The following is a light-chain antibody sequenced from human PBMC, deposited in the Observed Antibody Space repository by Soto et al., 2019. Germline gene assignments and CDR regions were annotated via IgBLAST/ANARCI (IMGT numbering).Light chain of an antibody. CDR2: DAS. CDR1: QSISSW. Sequence: DIQMTQSPSTLSAPVGDRVTITCRASQSISSWLTWYQQKPGKAPKVLIYDASNLESGVPSRFSGSGSGTEFTLTISSLQPDDSATYYCQQYSSFFSFGGGTKVDIK. V-gene: IGKV1-5*01. J-gene: IGKJ4*01. CDR3: QQYSSFFS.